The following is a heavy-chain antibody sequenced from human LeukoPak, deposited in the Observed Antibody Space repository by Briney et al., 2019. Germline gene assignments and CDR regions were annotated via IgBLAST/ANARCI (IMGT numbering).Heavy chain of an antibody. V-gene: IGHV4-59*01. Sequence: MSSETLSLTCTVSGGSISSYYWSWIRQPPGKGLEWIGYIYYSGSTNYNPSLKSRVTISVDTSKNQFSLKLSSVTAADTAVYYCAREGRGSYLNQFDYWGQGTLVTVSS. J-gene: IGHJ4*02. CDR2: IYYSGST. D-gene: IGHD1-26*01. CDR1: GGSISSYY. CDR3: AREGRGSYLNQFDY.